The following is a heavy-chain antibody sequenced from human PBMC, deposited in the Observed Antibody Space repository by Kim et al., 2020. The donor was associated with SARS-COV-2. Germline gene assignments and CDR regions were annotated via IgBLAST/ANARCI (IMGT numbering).Heavy chain of an antibody. D-gene: IGHD3-10*01. Sequence: SETLSLTCAVYGGSFSGYYWSWIRQPPGKGLEWIGEINHSGSTNYNPSLKSRVTISVDTSKNQFSLKLSSVTAADTAVYYCARKRHYGSGRFDPWGQGTLVTVSS. CDR2: INHSGST. CDR1: GGSFSGYY. J-gene: IGHJ5*02. CDR3: ARKRHYGSGRFDP. V-gene: IGHV4-34*01.